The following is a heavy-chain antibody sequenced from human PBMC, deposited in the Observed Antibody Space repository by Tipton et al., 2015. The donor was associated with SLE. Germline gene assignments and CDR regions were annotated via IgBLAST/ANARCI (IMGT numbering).Heavy chain of an antibody. V-gene: IGHV4-59*01. CDR3: ARAGSSGWYNWYFDL. Sequence: TLSLTCTVSGGSISSYYWSWIRQPPGKGLEWIGYIYYSGSTNYNPSLKSRVTISVDTSKNQFSLKLSSVTAADTAVYYCARAGSSGWYNWYFDLWGRGTPVTASS. CDR2: IYYSGST. CDR1: GGSISSYY. D-gene: IGHD6-19*01. J-gene: IGHJ2*01.